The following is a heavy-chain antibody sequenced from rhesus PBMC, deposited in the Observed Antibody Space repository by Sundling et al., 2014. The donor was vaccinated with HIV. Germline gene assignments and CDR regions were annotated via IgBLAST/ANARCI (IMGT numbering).Heavy chain of an antibody. V-gene: IGHV4-99*02. CDR1: GHSISSGYY. CDR3: ARERGSRVDF. D-gene: IGHD5-42*01. CDR2: ISGRSGNT. J-gene: IGHJ4*01. Sequence: QVQLQESGPGPVKPSETLSLTCAVSGHSISSGYYWGWIRQTPGKGLEYIGYISGRSGNTYYNPSLKSRVTIETDTSNNQFSLNLISVTAADTAVYYCARERGSRVDFWGQGVLVTVSS.